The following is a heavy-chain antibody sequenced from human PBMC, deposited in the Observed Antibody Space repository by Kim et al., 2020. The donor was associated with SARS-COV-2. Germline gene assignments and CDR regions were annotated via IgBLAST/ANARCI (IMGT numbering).Heavy chain of an antibody. CDR3: ARDRSSSCVFDP. CDR2: IYYSGST. V-gene: IGHV4-39*07. D-gene: IGHD6-13*01. CDR1: GGSISSSSYY. J-gene: IGHJ5*02. Sequence: SETLSLTCTVSGGSISSSSYYWGWIRQPPGKGLEWIGSIYYSGSTYYNPSLKSRVTISVDTSKNQFSLKLSSVTAADTAVYYCARDRSSSCVFDPWGQGTLVTVSS.